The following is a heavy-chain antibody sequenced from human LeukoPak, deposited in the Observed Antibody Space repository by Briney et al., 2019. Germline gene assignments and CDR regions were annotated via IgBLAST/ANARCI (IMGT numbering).Heavy chain of an antibody. J-gene: IGHJ4*02. V-gene: IGHV1-69*06. CDR3: ASPFRGHSYGRNYYFDY. D-gene: IGHD5-18*01. CDR2: IIPIFGTA. Sequence: SVKVSCKASGGTFSSYAISWVRQAPGQGLEWMGGIIPIFGTANYAQKFQGRVTITADKSTSTAYMELSSLRSEDTAVYYCASPFRGHSYGRNYYFDYWGQGTLVTVSS. CDR1: GGTFSSYA.